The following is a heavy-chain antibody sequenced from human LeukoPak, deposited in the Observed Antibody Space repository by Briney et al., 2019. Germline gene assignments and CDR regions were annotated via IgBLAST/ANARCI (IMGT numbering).Heavy chain of an antibody. V-gene: IGHV3-7*01. CDR1: GFTFSSYW. D-gene: IGHD1-26*01. CDR3: ARVQWELRGVGSYFDY. Sequence: PGGSLRLSCAASGFTFSSYWMSGVRQATGKGLEWVANIKQDGSEKYYVDSVKGRFTISRDNAKNSLYLQMNSLRAEDTAVYYCARVQWELRGVGSYFDYWGQGTLVTVSS. J-gene: IGHJ4*02. CDR2: IKQDGSEK.